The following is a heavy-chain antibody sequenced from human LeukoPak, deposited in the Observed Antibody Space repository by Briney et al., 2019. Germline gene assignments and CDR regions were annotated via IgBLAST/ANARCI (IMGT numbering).Heavy chain of an antibody. CDR3: AKPTLRSQVYFDY. CDR1: GFTFDDYG. D-gene: IGHD4-17*01. J-gene: IGHJ4*02. CDR2: ISSSSSYI. V-gene: IGHV3-21*01. Sequence: GGSLRLSCAATGFTFDDYGMSWVRQAPGKGLEWVSSISSSSSYIYYADSVKGRFTISRDNSKNTLYLQMNSLRAEDTAVYYCAKPTLRSQVYFDYWGQGTLVTVSS.